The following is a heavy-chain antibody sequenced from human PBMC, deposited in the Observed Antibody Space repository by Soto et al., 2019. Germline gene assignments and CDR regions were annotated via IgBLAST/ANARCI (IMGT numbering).Heavy chain of an antibody. CDR3: ARDRSVDVSVSGAINDAIDI. Sequence: ASVKVSCKASGYNFADYGINWVRQAPGQGLEGMGWISAYNGNTNYAQKIQDRVTMTADTSTNTAYMEMSRLRSDDTAVYYCARDRSVDVSVSGAINDAIDIWGQRTTVTVSS. J-gene: IGHJ3*02. V-gene: IGHV1-18*01. CDR2: ISAYNGNT. CDR1: GYNFADYG. D-gene: IGHD2-2*02.